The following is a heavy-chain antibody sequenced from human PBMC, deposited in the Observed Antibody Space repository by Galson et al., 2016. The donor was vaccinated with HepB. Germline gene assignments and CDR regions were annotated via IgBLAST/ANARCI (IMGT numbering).Heavy chain of an antibody. CDR3: AREGEGAYNYDI. CDR2: IYHSGST. V-gene: IGHV4-4*02. D-gene: IGHD5-24*01. CDR1: GASISSGQW. J-gene: IGHJ3*02. Sequence: SETLSLTCAVSGASISSGQWWTWVRQPPGKGLEWIGEIYHSGSTNYNPSLKSRVSISVDNSKNQFSLKMTSVTAADTPLYYCAREGEGAYNYDIWGQGTLVTVSS.